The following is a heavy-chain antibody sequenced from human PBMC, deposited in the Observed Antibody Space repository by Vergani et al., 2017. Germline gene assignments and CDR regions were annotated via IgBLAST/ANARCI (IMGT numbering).Heavy chain of an antibody. J-gene: IGHJ3*02. CDR1: GFSLSTSGVG. V-gene: IGHV2-5*02. CDR2: IYWDDDK. CDR3: AHVDYGSSGYYYVEGAFDI. D-gene: IGHD3-22*01. Sequence: QITLKESGPTLVKPTQTLTLTCTFSGFSLSTSGVGVGWIRQPPGKALEWLALIYWDDDKRYSPSLKSRLTITKDTSKNQVVLTMTNMDPVDTATYYCAHVDYGSSGYYYVEGAFDIWGQGTMVTVSS.